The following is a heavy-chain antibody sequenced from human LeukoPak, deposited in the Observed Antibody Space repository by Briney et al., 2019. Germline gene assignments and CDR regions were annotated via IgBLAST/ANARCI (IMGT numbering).Heavy chain of an antibody. J-gene: IGHJ5*02. D-gene: IGHD6-13*01. CDR1: GYTFTGYY. Sequence: GASVKVSCKASGYTFTGYYMHWVRQAPGQGLEWMGWMNPNSGNTGYAQKFQGRVTMTRNTSISTAYMELSSLRSEDTAVYYCARGRLRYSSSWYKGYGFDPWGQGTLVTVSS. CDR2: MNPNSGNT. CDR3: ARGRLRYSSSWYKGYGFDP. V-gene: IGHV1-8*02.